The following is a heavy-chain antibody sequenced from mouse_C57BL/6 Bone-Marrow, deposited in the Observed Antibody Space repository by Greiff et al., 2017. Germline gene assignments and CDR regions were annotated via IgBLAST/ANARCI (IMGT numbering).Heavy chain of an antibody. CDR3: ARGGYGNYPLFDY. V-gene: IGHV1-52*01. CDR1: GYTFTSYW. D-gene: IGHD2-10*02. CDR2: IDPSDSES. J-gene: IGHJ2*01. Sequence: QVQLQQPGAELVRPGSSVKLSCKASGYTFTSYWMHWVKQRPIQGLEWIGNIDPSDSESHYNQKFKDKDTLTVDKSSSTGYMQLSSLTSEDSAVYYCARGGYGNYPLFDYWGQGTTLTVSS.